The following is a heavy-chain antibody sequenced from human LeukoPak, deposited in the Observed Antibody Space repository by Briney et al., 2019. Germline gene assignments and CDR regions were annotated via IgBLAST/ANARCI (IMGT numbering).Heavy chain of an antibody. V-gene: IGHV3-23*01. CDR3: AKDLYGDYGVDY. J-gene: IGHJ4*02. CDR2: ISGSGIDT. Sequence: GGSLRLSCAASGFTFSNYVMNWVRQAPGKGLEWVSSISGSGIDTYYADAVKGRFTISRDNSKNTLYLQMNSLRAEDMAVYRCAKDLYGDYGVDYWGQGTLVTVSS. CDR1: GFTFSNYV. D-gene: IGHD4-17*01.